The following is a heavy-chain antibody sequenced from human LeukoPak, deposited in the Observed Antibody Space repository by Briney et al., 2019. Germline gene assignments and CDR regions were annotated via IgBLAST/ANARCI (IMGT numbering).Heavy chain of an antibody. CDR2: INESGAT. D-gene: IGHD1-1*01. J-gene: IGHJ4*02. V-gene: IGHV4-34*01. CDR3: ARYVPVKTGPTRASFDY. CDR1: GGSFNDYD. Sequence: SETLSLTCSVYGGSFNDYDWSWVRQAPGRGLQWIGEINESGATNCDPSLKSRVTMSIDTSKSQFSLSLRSVTAADTAVYFCARYVPVKTGPTRASFDYWGQGILVSVSS.